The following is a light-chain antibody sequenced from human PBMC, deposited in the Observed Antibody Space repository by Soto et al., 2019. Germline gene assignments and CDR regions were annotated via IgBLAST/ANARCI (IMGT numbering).Light chain of an antibody. J-gene: IGLJ1*01. CDR1: SSDMGNYA. Sequence: SVLTQPPSVSAAPGQKVTISCSGSSSDMGNYAVSWYQQLPGTAPKLLIYDDNKRPSGIPDRFSGSKSGTSATLGITGFQTGDEADYYCGSWDSSLSAYVFGTGTKVTVL. CDR3: GSWDSSLSAYV. CDR2: DDN. V-gene: IGLV1-51*01.